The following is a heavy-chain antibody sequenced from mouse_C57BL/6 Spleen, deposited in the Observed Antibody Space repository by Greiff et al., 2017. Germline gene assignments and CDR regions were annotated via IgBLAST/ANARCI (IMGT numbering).Heavy chain of an antibody. J-gene: IGHJ2*01. CDR3: ARDYSNYCFDY. V-gene: IGHV1-54*01. D-gene: IGHD2-5*01. Sequence: QVQLQQSGAELVRPGTSVKVSCKASGYAFTNYLIEWVKQRPGQGLEWIGVINPGSGGTNYNEKFKGKATLTADKSSSTAYMQLSSLTSEDSAVYFCARDYSNYCFDYWGQGTTLTVSS. CDR1: GYAFTNYL. CDR2: INPGSGGT.